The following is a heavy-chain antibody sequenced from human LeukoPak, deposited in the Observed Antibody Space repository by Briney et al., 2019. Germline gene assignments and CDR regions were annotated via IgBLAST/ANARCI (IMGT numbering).Heavy chain of an antibody. CDR1: GFTFSSYG. CDR3: AKGPWLAYPYYFDY. J-gene: IGHJ4*02. D-gene: IGHD6-19*01. V-gene: IGHV3-23*01. Sequence: GGSLRLSCAASGFTFSSYGMSWVRQAPGKGLEWVSRISGSGDRTDYADSVKGRFTISRDNSKNTLYLQMNSLRAEDTAVYYCAKGPWLAYPYYFDYWGQGTLVTVSS. CDR2: ISGSGDRT.